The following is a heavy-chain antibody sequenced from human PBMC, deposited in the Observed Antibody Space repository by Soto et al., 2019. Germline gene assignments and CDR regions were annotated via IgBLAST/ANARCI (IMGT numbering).Heavy chain of an antibody. CDR1: GGSFSGYY. CDR2: INHSGST. V-gene: IGHV4-34*01. D-gene: IGHD6-6*01. Sequence: QVQLQQWGAGLLKPSETLSLTCAVYGGSFSGYYWSWIRHPPGKGLEWVGEINHSGSTNYNPSLKSRVTISVDTSKNQFSLKLSSVTAADTAVYYCARGLRKQLGYYYYGMDVWGQGTTVTVSS. J-gene: IGHJ6*02. CDR3: ARGLRKQLGYYYYGMDV.